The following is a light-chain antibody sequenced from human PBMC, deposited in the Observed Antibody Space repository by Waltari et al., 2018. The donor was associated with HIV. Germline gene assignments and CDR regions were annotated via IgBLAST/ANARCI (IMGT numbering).Light chain of an antibody. V-gene: IGLV1-47*01. CDR1: SSNIGSGY. CDR3: AAWDDSLSGWV. J-gene: IGLJ3*02. Sequence: QSVLTQPPSASGTPGQRVTIYCSGSSSNIGSGYVHWYQRLSGTAPKLLIYRNNQRPSGVPDRFSGSKSGTSASLAISGLRSEDEADYYCAAWDDSLSGWVFGGGTKLTVL. CDR2: RNN.